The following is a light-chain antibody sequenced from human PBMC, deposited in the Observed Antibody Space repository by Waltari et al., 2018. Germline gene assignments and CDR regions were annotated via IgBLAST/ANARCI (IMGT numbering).Light chain of an antibody. J-gene: IGLJ3*02. CDR1: SSNIGDNY. CDR2: RTN. CDR3: ATWDDSLSGWV. Sequence: QSVLTQLPSASGTPGQGVTISCSGSSSNIGDNYVYWYQQFPGTSPKPLIHRTNRRPAGGPDRFSGSKSGSSAFLVISGRRSEDEADYHCATWDDSLSGWVFGGGTKVTVL. V-gene: IGLV1-47*01.